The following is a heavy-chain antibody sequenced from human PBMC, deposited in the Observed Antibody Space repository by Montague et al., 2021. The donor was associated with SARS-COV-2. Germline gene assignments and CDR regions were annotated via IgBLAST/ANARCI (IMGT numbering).Heavy chain of an antibody. J-gene: IGHJ6*03. Sequence: SETLSLTCTVSGGSISSYYWSWIRQPPGKGLEWIADIHYSGRTNFNPSLRSRVTMSVDTSKSQFSLRLSSVTAADTAVYYCARVVYCSSSGCCTPHYMDVWGKGTPVHVAS. CDR2: IHYSGRT. CDR3: ARVVYCSSSGCCTPHYMDV. CDR1: GGSISSYY. D-gene: IGHD2-2*01. V-gene: IGHV4-59*01.